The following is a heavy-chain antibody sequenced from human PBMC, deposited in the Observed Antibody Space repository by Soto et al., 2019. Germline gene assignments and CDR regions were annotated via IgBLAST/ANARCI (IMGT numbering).Heavy chain of an antibody. D-gene: IGHD3-16*02. Sequence: QEQLVESGGDVVQPGRSLRLSCAAAGFTFNSYNMHWVRQAPGKGPEWVAVISYNGDNQYYLDSVKGRFTISRDNPNKKLYLEMNTLRPEDTAVYFCSRKSWGFGYQDGMDVWGQGTTVIVSS. J-gene: IGHJ6*02. CDR3: SRKSWGFGYQDGMDV. CDR2: ISYNGDNQ. V-gene: IGHV3-30*03. CDR1: GFTFNSYN.